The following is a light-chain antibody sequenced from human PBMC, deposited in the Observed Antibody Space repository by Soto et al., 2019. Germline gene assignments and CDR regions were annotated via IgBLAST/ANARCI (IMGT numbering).Light chain of an antibody. V-gene: IGKV1-5*03. CDR2: RAS. Sequence: DIQMTQSPSTLSQSVGDRVTITCRASQSIGFWLAWYQQQPGKAPKLLINRASGLESGVPSRFSGSGSGTEFTLTISSLQPDDLATYYCQQYSRYPLTFGPGTKVDIK. J-gene: IGKJ3*01. CDR1: QSIGFW. CDR3: QQYSRYPLT.